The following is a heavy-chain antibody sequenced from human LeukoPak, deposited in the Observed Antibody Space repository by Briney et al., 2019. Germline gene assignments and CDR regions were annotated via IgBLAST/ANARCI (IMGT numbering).Heavy chain of an antibody. V-gene: IGHV3-11*05. Sequence: GGSLRLSCAASGFTFSSYAMSWVRQAPGKGLEWISCISSSSSYTNYADSVKGRFTISRDNAKNSLYLQMNSLRAEDTAVYYCARDRRVSGFDYWGQGTLVTVSS. J-gene: IGHJ4*02. CDR3: ARDRRVSGFDY. CDR1: GFTFSSYA. CDR2: ISSSSSYT.